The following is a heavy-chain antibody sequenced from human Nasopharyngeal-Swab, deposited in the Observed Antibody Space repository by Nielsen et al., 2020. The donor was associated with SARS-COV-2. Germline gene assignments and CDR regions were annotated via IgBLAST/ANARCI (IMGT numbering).Heavy chain of an antibody. CDR3: AKAAPYYLDY. CDR2: INQDGTET. Sequence: GESLKISCVASGFTFSNYWMSWVRQAPGKGLEWVANINQDGTETFYVDSVKGRFTISRDNAKNSLYLQMNSLRPEDTALYYCAKAAPYYLDYWGRGTLVTVSS. CDR1: GFTFSNYW. D-gene: IGHD3-22*01. J-gene: IGHJ4*01. V-gene: IGHV3-7*03.